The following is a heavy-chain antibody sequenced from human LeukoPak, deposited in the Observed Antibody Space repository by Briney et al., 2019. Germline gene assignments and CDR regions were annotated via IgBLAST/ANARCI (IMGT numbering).Heavy chain of an antibody. CDR2: ISSSSSTI. J-gene: IGHJ5*02. V-gene: IGHV3-48*01. Sequence: PGGSLRLSCEGSGFTFSTYSMNWVRQAPGKGLEWVSYISSSSSTIYYADSVKGRFTISRDNAKNSLYLQMNSLRAEDTAVYYCARVVGIAAAGPGGFDPWGQGILVTVSS. CDR3: ARVVGIAAAGPGGFDP. D-gene: IGHD6-13*01. CDR1: GFTFSTYS.